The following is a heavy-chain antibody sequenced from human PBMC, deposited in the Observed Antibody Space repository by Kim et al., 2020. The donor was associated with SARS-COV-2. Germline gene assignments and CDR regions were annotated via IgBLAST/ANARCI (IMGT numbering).Heavy chain of an antibody. J-gene: IGHJ4*02. CDR3: AKGMESVAARPGDY. D-gene: IGHD6-6*01. Sequence: ADSVKGRFTISRDNSKNTLYLQMNSLRAEDTAVYYCAKGMESVAARPGDYWGQGTLVTVSS. V-gene: IGHV3-30*02.